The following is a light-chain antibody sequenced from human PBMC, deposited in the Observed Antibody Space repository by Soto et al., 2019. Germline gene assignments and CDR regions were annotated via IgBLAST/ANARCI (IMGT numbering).Light chain of an antibody. Sequence: DIQMTQSPSTLSASVGDRVTITCRASQSISTWLAWYQQKPGKAPKVLIYKASSLESGVPSRFSGSGSGTAFTLTISSLQPDDFATYYCQEYNGYSWTFGQGTKVEIK. CDR1: QSISTW. V-gene: IGKV1-5*03. CDR2: KAS. CDR3: QEYNGYSWT. J-gene: IGKJ1*01.